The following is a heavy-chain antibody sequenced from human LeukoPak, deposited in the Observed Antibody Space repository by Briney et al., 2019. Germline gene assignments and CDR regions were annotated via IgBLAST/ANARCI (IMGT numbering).Heavy chain of an antibody. CDR1: GFTFSSYS. CDR3: ARAIPIPFDY. Sequence: PGGSLRLSCAASGFTFSSYSMNWVRKAPGKGLEWVSYISSSSSTIYYADSVKGRFTISRDNAKNSLYLQMNSLRAEDTAVYYCARAIPIPFDYWGQGTLVTVSS. CDR2: ISSSSSTI. V-gene: IGHV3-48*01. J-gene: IGHJ4*02.